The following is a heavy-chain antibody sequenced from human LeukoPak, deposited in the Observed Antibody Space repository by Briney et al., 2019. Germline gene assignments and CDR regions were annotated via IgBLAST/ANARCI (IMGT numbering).Heavy chain of an antibody. CDR1: GYTFTSYY. D-gene: IGHD2-21*01. V-gene: IGHV1-46*01. J-gene: IGHJ6*03. CDR3: ARDVRDDYYYYYMDV. Sequence: GASVKVSCKASGYTFTSYYMHWVRQAPGQGLEWMGIINPSGGSTSYAQKFQGRVTMTRDMSTSTVYMELSSLRSEDTAVYYCARDVRDDYYYYYMDVWGKGTTVTVSS. CDR2: INPSGGST.